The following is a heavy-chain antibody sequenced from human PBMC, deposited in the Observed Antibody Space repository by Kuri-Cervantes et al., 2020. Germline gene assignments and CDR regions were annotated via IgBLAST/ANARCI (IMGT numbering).Heavy chain of an antibody. CDR3: ARAGTYGSGSSLPLDY. CDR1: GYTFTSYG. CDR2: ISAYNGNT. J-gene: IGHJ4*02. Sequence: ASVKVSCKASGYTFTSYGISWVRQAPGQGLEWMGWISAYNGNTNYAQKLQGRVTMTTDTSTSTVYMELSSLRSEDTAVYYCARAGTYGSGSSLPLDYWGQGTLVTVSS. V-gene: IGHV1-18*01. D-gene: IGHD3-10*01.